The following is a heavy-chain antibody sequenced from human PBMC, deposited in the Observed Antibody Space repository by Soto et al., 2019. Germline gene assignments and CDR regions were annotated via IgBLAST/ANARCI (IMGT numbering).Heavy chain of an antibody. D-gene: IGHD3-16*02. Sequence: LSLNCAFYGGXFSGYYWIWIRHPRGKGLECIGEINHSGSTNYNPSLKSRVTISVDTSKNQFSLKLSSVTAADTAVYYCATGKLSDYVWGSYRYHFDYWGQGTVVTVSS. J-gene: IGHJ4*02. CDR1: GGXFSGYY. CDR3: ATGKLSDYVWGSYRYHFDY. V-gene: IGHV4-34*01. CDR2: INHSGST.